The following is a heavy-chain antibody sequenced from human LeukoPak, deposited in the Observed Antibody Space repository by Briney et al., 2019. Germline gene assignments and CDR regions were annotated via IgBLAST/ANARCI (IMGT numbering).Heavy chain of an antibody. V-gene: IGHV4-59*01. J-gene: IGHJ6*03. Sequence: SETLSLTXTVSGGSISSYYWSWIRQPPGKGLEWIGYIYYSGSTNYNPSLKSRVAISVDTSKNQFSLKLSSVTAADTAVYYCARRGYSYGPGYYYYYMDVWGKGTTVTVSS. CDR1: GGSISSYY. CDR3: ARRGYSYGPGYYYYYMDV. D-gene: IGHD5-18*01. CDR2: IYYSGST.